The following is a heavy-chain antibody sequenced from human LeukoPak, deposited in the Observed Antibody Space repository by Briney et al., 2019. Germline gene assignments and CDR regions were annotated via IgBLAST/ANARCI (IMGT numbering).Heavy chain of an antibody. CDR1: GFTFSTYA. V-gene: IGHV3-30-3*01. Sequence: GGSLRLSCAASGFTFSTYAIHWVRQAPGKGLEWLAVISYDGSSKYYADSVRGRFTIPRDNSKNTLYLQMNSLRAEDTAVYYCARANRPYYYYYGMDIWGQGTTVTVSS. CDR3: ARANRPYYYYYGMDI. J-gene: IGHJ6*02. CDR2: ISYDGSSK.